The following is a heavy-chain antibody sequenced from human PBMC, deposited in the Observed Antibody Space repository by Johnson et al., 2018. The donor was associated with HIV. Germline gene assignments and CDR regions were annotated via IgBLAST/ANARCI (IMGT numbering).Heavy chain of an antibody. D-gene: IGHD1-26*01. CDR2: IKQDGSEK. J-gene: IGHJ3*02. CDR3: ARAPPGWELPDI. CDR1: GFTLSSYG. Sequence: MQLVESGGGLVQPGGSLRLSCAASGFTLSSYGMHWVRQAPGKGLEWVANIKQDGSEKYYVDSVKGRFTISRDNAKNSLYLQMNSLRAEDTAVYYCARAPPGWELPDIWGQGTMVTVSS. V-gene: IGHV3-7*05.